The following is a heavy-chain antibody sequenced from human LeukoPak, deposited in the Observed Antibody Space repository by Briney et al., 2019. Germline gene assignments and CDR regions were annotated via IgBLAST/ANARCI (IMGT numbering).Heavy chain of an antibody. Sequence: SQTLSLTCTVSGGSISSYYWSWIRQPPGKGLEWIGYIYYSGRTNYNPSLKSRVTISVDTSKNQFSLKLTSVTAADTAVYYCARMTYGGNSGEDLDFWGQGTLVTVSS. D-gene: IGHD4-23*01. V-gene: IGHV4-59*01. CDR3: ARMTYGGNSGEDLDF. CDR1: GGSISSYY. J-gene: IGHJ4*02. CDR2: IYYSGRT.